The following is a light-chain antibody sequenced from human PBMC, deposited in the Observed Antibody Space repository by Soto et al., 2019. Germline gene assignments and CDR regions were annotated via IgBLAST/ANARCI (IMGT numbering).Light chain of an antibody. V-gene: IGLV1-40*01. CDR1: SSNIGAGYD. J-gene: IGLJ1*01. CDR2: GNS. Sequence: QSVLTQPPSVSGAPGLRVTISCSGSSSNIGAGYDVNWYRQLPGTAPKLLIYGNSDRPSGVPDRFSGSKSGTSASLAITGLQAEDEADYFCQSYDRSLRTYVFGTATKVTVL. CDR3: QSYDRSLRTYV.